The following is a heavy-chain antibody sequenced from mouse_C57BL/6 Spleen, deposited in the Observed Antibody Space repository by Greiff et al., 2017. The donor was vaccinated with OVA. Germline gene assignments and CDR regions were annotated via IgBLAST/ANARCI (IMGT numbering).Heavy chain of an antibody. CDR2: ISYDGSN. V-gene: IGHV3-6*01. D-gene: IGHD6-1*01. J-gene: IGHJ2*01. CDR1: GYSITSGYY. CDR3: ARVASYYFDY. Sequence: EVQVVESGPGLVKPSQSLSLTCSVTGYSITSGYYWNWIRQFPGNKLEWMGYISYDGSNNYNPSLKNRISITRDTSKNQFFLKLNSVTTEDTATYYCARVASYYFDYWGQGTTLTVSS.